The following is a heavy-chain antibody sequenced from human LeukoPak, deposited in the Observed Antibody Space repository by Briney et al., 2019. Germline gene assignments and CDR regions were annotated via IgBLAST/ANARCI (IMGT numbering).Heavy chain of an antibody. J-gene: IGHJ4*02. D-gene: IGHD6-13*01. CDR1: AGSLSSYY. Sequence: AETLSLTCPVSAGSLSSYYWSWIRQPPGKGLEWIGYMYYSGSTNYNPSLKSRVTISVDTSKNQFSLKLSSVTAADTAVYYCASTRRGAAALDYWGQGTLVTVSS. CDR2: MYYSGST. CDR3: ASTRRGAAALDY. V-gene: IGHV4-59*01.